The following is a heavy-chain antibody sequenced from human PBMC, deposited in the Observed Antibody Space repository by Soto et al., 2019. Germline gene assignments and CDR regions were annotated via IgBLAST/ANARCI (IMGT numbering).Heavy chain of an antibody. D-gene: IGHD7-27*01. CDR1: GFTFSSYA. CDR3: ARGYLGSFDY. CDR2: IGSAGDT. J-gene: IGHJ4*02. Sequence: EVQLVESGGGLVQPGGSLRLSCAASGFTFSSYAGHWVRQPTGKGLEWVSVIGSAGDTYYPGSVKGRFTISRENAKNSLYLQMNSLRAEDTAVYYCARGYLGSFDYWGQGTLVTVSS. V-gene: IGHV3-13*01.